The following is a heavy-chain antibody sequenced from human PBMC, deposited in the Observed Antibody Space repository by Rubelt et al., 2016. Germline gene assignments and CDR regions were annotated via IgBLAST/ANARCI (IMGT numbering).Heavy chain of an antibody. J-gene: IGHJ4*02. Sequence: PGKGLEWVSSISSSCSYIYYADSVKGRFTISRDNAKNSLYLQMNSLRAEDTAVYYCAREDCGGDCSLDYWGQGTLVTVSS. D-gene: IGHD2-21*02. V-gene: IGHV3-21*01. CDR2: ISSSCSYI. CDR3: AREDCGGDCSLDY.